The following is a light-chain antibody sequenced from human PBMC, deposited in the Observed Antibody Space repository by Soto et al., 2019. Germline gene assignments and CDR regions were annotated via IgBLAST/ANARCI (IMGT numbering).Light chain of an antibody. CDR3: QVWDRSSDHYV. CDR1: SIDTKS. V-gene: IGLV3-21*01. CDR2: YDS. J-gene: IGLJ1*01. Sequence: SYELTQPPSVSVAPGKTARISCGGDSIDTKSVHWYQQKPGQAPVLVIYYDSDRPSGIPERFSGSNSGNTATLTISRVEAGDEADYYCQVWDRSSDHYVFGTGTKVTVL.